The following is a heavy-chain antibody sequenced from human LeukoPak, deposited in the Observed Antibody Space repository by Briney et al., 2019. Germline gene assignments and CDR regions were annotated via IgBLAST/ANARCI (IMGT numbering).Heavy chain of an antibody. J-gene: IGHJ4*02. CDR1: GGTFSSYA. CDR2: IIPIFGTA. CDR3: AGMPAYGDCGGDCHLDY. V-gene: IGHV1-69*06. Sequence: SVKVSCKASGGTFSSYAISWVRQAPGQGLEWMGRIIPIFGTANYAQKFQGRVTITADKSTSTAYMELSSLRSEDTAVYYCAGMPAYGDCGGDCHLDYWGQGTLVTVSS. D-gene: IGHD2-21*02.